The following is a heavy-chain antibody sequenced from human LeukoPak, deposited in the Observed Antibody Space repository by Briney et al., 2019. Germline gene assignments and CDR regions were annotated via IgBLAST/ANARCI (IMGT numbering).Heavy chain of an antibody. CDR2: IGTAGDT. CDR1: GFTFSSYD. CDR3: ARGKNYGSGSRNPYFDY. J-gene: IGHJ4*02. D-gene: IGHD3-10*01. Sequence: GGSLRLSCAASGFTFSSYDMHWVRQATGKGLEWDSDIGTAGDTYYPGSVKGRFTISRENAKNSLYLQMNSLRAGDTAVYYCARGKNYGSGSRNPYFDYWGQGTLVTVSS. V-gene: IGHV3-13*01.